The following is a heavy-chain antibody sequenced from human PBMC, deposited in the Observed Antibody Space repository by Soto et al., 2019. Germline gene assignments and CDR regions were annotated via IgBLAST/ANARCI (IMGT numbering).Heavy chain of an antibody. CDR3: SREVGAPSGWLDP. CDR1: GFTFTNYA. CDR2: ISASGGLK. V-gene: IGHV3-23*01. Sequence: EVHLSESGGDLRQPGGSLRLSCAASGFTFTNYAMTWVRQTPGKALEWVSGISASGGLKYYADSVQGRFTVSRDNSKNILYLQMDNLRDEDTALYYCSREVGAPSGWLDPWGQGTQVTVSS. J-gene: IGHJ5*02. D-gene: IGHD1-26*01.